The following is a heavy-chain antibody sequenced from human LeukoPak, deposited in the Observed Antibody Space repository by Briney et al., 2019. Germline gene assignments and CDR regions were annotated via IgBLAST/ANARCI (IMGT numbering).Heavy chain of an antibody. CDR2: ISFDGSSK. Sequence: GGSLRLSCAASGFTFSSYWMHWVRQAPGKGLEWVAVISFDGSSKDYAESVRGRFTVSRDNSKNTLYLQMNSLRAEDTAVYYCAKKASGVAAAGPYYFDYWGQGTLVTVSS. V-gene: IGHV3-30*18. CDR3: AKKASGVAAAGPYYFDY. CDR1: GFTFSSYW. D-gene: IGHD6-13*01. J-gene: IGHJ4*02.